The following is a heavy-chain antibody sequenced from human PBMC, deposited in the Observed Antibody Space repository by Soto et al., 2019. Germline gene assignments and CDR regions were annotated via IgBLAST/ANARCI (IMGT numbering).Heavy chain of an antibody. D-gene: IGHD2-2*01. CDR3: SSAGRGGEIVVVPADPNWCDP. CDR1: GGSISSGGYS. J-gene: IGHJ5*02. V-gene: IGHV4-30-2*01. Sequence: PSETLSLTCAVSGGSISSGGYSWSWIRQPPGKGLEWIGYIYHSGSTYYNPSLKSRVTISVDRCRNQFSLKLGCVTGADKAVYVCSSAGRGGEIVVVPADPNWCDPWGQGTLVTVSS. CDR2: IYHSGST.